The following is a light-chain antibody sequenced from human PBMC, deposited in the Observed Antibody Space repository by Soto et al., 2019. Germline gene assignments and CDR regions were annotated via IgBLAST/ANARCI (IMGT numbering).Light chain of an antibody. Sequence: DVQLTQSPSFLSASVGDRVTITCRASQGISTDLAWYQQKPGKAPKLLMYAASTLHSGVPSRFSGSGSGTEFTLTIGSLQPEDFATYYCQRLIHYPLTFGGGTKVETK. CDR1: QGISTD. CDR3: QRLIHYPLT. V-gene: IGKV1-9*01. J-gene: IGKJ4*01. CDR2: AAS.